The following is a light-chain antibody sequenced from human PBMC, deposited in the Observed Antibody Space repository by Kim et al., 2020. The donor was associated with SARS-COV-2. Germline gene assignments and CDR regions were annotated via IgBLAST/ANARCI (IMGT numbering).Light chain of an antibody. CDR3: QQYDTSAIT. CDR1: RSLSSTT. Sequence: PEGRSNLSGKGSRSLSSTTIAWYQQKPGQAPRLLIYDTSTRATGIPYRFSGSVFGTDFTLTISRLEPEDFAGYYCQQYDTSAITFGGGTKVDIK. V-gene: IGKV3-20*01. CDR2: DTS. J-gene: IGKJ4*01.